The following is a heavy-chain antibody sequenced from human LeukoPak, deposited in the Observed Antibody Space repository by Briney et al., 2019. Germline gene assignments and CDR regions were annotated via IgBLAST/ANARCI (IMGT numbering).Heavy chain of an antibody. Sequence: SETLSLTCAVSGGSISSGGYSWSWIRQPPGKGLEWIGYIYHSGSTYYNPSLKSRVTISVDRSKNQFSLKLSSVTAADTAVYYCARSHDYSNYGSPLNFDYWGQGTLVTVSS. CDR1: GGSISSGGYS. CDR3: ARSHDYSNYGSPLNFDY. J-gene: IGHJ4*02. D-gene: IGHD4-11*01. CDR2: IYHSGST. V-gene: IGHV4-30-2*01.